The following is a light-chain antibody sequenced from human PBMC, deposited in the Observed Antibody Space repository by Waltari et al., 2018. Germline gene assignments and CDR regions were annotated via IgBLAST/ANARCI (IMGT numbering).Light chain of an antibody. CDR2: QDM. V-gene: IGLV3-1*01. CDR1: KLGDKY. CDR3: QAWDSSHVV. Sequence: SYELTQPPSVSVSPGQTASITCPGDKLGDKYACWYQQKPGQSPVLVIYQDMKRPSGIPERFSGSNSGNTATLTISGTQAMDEADYYCQAWDSSHVVFGGGTKLTVL. J-gene: IGLJ2*01.